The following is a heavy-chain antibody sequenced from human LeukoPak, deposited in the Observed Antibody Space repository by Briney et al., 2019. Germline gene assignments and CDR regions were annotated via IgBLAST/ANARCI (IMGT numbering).Heavy chain of an antibody. CDR1: GFTFSHYG. Sequence: PGGSLRLSCEISGFTFSHYGMSWVRQAPGKGPEWVAGFNGRGDSTYYAESVRGRFTISRDTSKNTLYLQVSSLRVEDTAVYYCASGGFGELLDYYFDYWGQGTLVTVSS. CDR3: ASGGFGELLDYYFDY. J-gene: IGHJ4*02. D-gene: IGHD3-10*01. CDR2: FNGRGDST. V-gene: IGHV3-23*01.